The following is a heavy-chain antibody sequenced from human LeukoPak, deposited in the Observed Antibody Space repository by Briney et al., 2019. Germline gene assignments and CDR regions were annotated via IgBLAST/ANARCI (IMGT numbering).Heavy chain of an antibody. J-gene: IGHJ3*02. Sequence: GGSLRLSCAASGFTFSSYAMSWVRQAPGKGLEWVSAISGSGGSTYYADSVKGRFTISRDNSKNTLYLQMNSLRAEDTAVYYCAKDRSYYYDSSGYYPDAFDIWGQGTMVTVSP. D-gene: IGHD3-22*01. CDR1: GFTFSSYA. V-gene: IGHV3-23*01. CDR2: ISGSGGST. CDR3: AKDRSYYYDSSGYYPDAFDI.